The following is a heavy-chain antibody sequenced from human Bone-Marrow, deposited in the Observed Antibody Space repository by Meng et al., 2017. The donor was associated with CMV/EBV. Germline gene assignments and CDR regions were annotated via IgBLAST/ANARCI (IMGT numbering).Heavy chain of an antibody. CDR1: GFTVSSNY. CDR3: ARPGRLVVPAPISEQAYCGGDCYSDAFDI. CDR2: IYSGGST. V-gene: IGHV3-53*01. D-gene: IGHD2-21*02. Sequence: GGSLRLSCAASGFTVSSNYMSWVRQAPGKGLEWVSVIYSGGSTYYADSVKGRFTISRDNSKNTLYLQMNSLRAEDTAVYYCARPGRLVVPAPISEQAYCGGDCYSDAFDIWGHGTMVTVSS. J-gene: IGHJ3*02.